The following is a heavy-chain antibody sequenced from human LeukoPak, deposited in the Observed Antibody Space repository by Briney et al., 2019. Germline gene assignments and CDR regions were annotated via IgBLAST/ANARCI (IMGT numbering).Heavy chain of an antibody. V-gene: IGHV4-59*01. CDR3: ARTYCGGDCRDASDI. CDR2: IYYSGST. Sequence: SETLSLTCTVSGGPISSYYWSWIRQPPGKGLEWIGYIYYSGSTNYNPSLKSRVTISVDTSKNQFSLKLSSVTAADTAVYYCARTYCGGDCRDASDIWGQGTMVTVSS. J-gene: IGHJ3*02. CDR1: GGPISSYY. D-gene: IGHD2-21*02.